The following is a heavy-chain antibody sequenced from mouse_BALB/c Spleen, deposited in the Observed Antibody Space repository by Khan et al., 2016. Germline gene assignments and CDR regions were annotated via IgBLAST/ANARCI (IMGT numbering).Heavy chain of an antibody. CDR1: GYSITSDYA. Sequence: EVQLQESGPGLVKPSQSLSLTCTVTGYSITSDYAWNWIRQFPGNKLEWMGYISYSGSTSYNPSLKSRISITRDTSKNQFFLQLNSVITEDTATYYCARSRGNYFDYWGQGTTLTVSS. CDR2: ISYSGST. CDR3: ARSRGNYFDY. V-gene: IGHV3-2*02. J-gene: IGHJ2*01.